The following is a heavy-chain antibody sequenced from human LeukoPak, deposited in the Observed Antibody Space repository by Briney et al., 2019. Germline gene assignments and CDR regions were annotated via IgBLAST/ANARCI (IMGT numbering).Heavy chain of an antibody. Sequence: GGSLRLSCAASGFTVSSNYMSWVRQAPGKGLEWVSVIYSGGSTYYADSVKGRFTISRDNSKNTLYLQMNSLRAEDTAVYYCAREGYSYGLDYFDYSGQGTLVTVSS. D-gene: IGHD5-18*01. V-gene: IGHV3-53*01. CDR3: AREGYSYGLDYFDY. CDR2: IYSGGST. J-gene: IGHJ4*02. CDR1: GFTVSSNY.